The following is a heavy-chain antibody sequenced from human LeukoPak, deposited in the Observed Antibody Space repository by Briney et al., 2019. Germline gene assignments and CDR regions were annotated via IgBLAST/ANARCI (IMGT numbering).Heavy chain of an antibody. D-gene: IGHD5-24*01. Sequence: ASVKVSCKASGGTFSSYAISWVRQAPGQGLEWMGGIIPIFGTANYALKFQGRVTITADESTSTAYMELSSLRSEDTAVYYCAREKMATITAYYFDYWGQGTLVTVSS. CDR1: GGTFSSYA. V-gene: IGHV1-69*13. J-gene: IGHJ4*02. CDR2: IIPIFGTA. CDR3: AREKMATITAYYFDY.